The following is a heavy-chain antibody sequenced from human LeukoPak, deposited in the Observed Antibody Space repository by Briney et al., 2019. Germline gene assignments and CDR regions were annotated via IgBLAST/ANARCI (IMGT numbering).Heavy chain of an antibody. V-gene: IGHV3-23*01. D-gene: IGHD2-2*01. J-gene: IGHJ4*02. CDR3: AKLGCTGTFCYANY. CDR1: GFTFSDYA. CDR2: ISGGGDSA. Sequence: PGGSLRLSCAASGFTFSDYAMTWVRQTPGKGREWVSVISGGGDSADYADSMKGRFTISRDNSKNTLYLQMNSLRAEDTALYYCAKLGCTGTFCYANYWGQGTLVTVSS.